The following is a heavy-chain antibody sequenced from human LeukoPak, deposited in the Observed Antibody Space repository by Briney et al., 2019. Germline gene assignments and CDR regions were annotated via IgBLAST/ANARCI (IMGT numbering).Heavy chain of an antibody. J-gene: IGHJ6*02. D-gene: IGHD2-15*01. CDR3: ARGVVVVAPSYYYYYGMDV. CDR2: MNPNSGNT. Sequence: ASVKVSCKASGYTFTSYDINWVRQATGQGLEWMGWMNPNSGNTGYAQKFQGRVTMTRNTSISTAYMELSSLRSEDTAVYYCARGVVVVAPSYYYYYGMDVWGQGPRSPSP. V-gene: IGHV1-8*01. CDR1: GYTFTSYD.